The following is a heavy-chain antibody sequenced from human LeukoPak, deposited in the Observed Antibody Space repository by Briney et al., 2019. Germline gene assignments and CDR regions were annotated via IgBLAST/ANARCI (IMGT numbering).Heavy chain of an antibody. CDR2: IYYSGGT. V-gene: IGHV4-39*07. Sequence: SETLSVTCTVSGGSISSSSYYWGWIRQPPGKGLEWIGSIYYSGGTYYNPSLKSRVTISVDTSKNQFSLKLSSVTAADTAVYYCARERVAEWLRLRKGDAFDIWGQGTMVTVSS. D-gene: IGHD5-12*01. CDR1: GGSISSSSYY. J-gene: IGHJ3*02. CDR3: ARERVAEWLRLRKGDAFDI.